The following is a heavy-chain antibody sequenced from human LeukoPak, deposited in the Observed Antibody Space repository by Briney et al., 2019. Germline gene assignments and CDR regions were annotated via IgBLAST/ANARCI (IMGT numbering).Heavy chain of an antibody. Sequence: GGSLRLSCAASGFTFSGSAMHWVRQASGKGLEWVGRIRSKANSYATAYAASVKGRFTISRDDSKNTAYLQMNSLKTEDTAVYYCTSLYYYDTRSPLDPWGQGTLVTVSS. CDR1: GFTFSGSA. D-gene: IGHD3-22*01. CDR3: TSLYYYDTRSPLDP. V-gene: IGHV3-73*01. CDR2: IRSKANSYAT. J-gene: IGHJ5*02.